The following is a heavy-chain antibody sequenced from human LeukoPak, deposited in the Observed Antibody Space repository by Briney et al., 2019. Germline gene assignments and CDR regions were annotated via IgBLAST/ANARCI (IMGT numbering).Heavy chain of an antibody. CDR3: ARLSGSYYIFDY. Sequence: ASVKVPCKASGYTFTNYGISWMRQAPGQGLGWMGWITTYNGYTNYAQRFQGRVTMTTDTSTSTAYMELRSLRSDDAAVYYCARLSGSYYIFDYWGQGTLVTVSS. D-gene: IGHD1-26*01. CDR2: ITTYNGYT. V-gene: IGHV1-18*01. CDR1: GYTFTNYG. J-gene: IGHJ4*02.